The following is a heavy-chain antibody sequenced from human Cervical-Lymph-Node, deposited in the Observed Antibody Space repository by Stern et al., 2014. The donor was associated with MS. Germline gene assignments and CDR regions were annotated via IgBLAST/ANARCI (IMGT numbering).Heavy chain of an antibody. Sequence: EVQLVESGGGLVRPGGSLRLSCAASGFTFSSYWMHWVRPVPGKGLVWVSRIGSDGSDPIYADSVKGRFHISRDNSRNTVYLQMNRLRAEDTAVYFCAREYEVYSIQAYYGMDVWGQGTTVIVSS. J-gene: IGHJ6*02. CDR3: AREYEVYSIQAYYGMDV. CDR2: IGSDGSDP. D-gene: IGHD2-8*01. V-gene: IGHV3-74*02. CDR1: GFTFSSYW.